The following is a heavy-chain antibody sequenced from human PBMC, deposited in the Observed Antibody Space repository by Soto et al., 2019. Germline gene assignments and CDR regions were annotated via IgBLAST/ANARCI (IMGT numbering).Heavy chain of an antibody. Sequence: ASVKASCKASGGTFSSYALRWVQKAPGQGLEWMGGINPNSGGTNYAQKFQGWVTMTRDTSISTAYMELSRLRSDDTAVYYCARVLVAGTDYYGMDVWGQGTTVTVSS. D-gene: IGHD6-19*01. V-gene: IGHV1-2*04. CDR2: INPNSGGT. CDR3: ARVLVAGTDYYGMDV. CDR1: GGTFSSYA. J-gene: IGHJ6*02.